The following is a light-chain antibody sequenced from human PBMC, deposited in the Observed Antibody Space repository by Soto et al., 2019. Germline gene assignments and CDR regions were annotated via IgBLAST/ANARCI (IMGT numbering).Light chain of an antibody. CDR1: QSVSFH. CDR3: QQYKNWPPLT. Sequence: EIVMTQSPATLSVSPGETATLSCRASQSVSFHLAWYQQKPGQGPRLHIYGAFTRATGIPARFSGSGSGTDFTLTISSLQSEDFAVYYCQQYKNWPPLTFGGGTKVEIK. J-gene: IGKJ4*01. V-gene: IGKV3-15*01. CDR2: GAF.